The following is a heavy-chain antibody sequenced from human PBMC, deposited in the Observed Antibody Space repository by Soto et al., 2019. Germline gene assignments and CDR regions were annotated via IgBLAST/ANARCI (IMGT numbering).Heavy chain of an antibody. Sequence: SSVKVSCKASGFTFTSSAVQWVRQARGQRLEWIGWIVVGSGNTNYAQKFQERVTITRDMSTSTAYMELSSLRSEDKAVYYCARDKEPGDNDAFDIWGQGKMVTVS. CDR2: IVVGSGNT. CDR1: GFTFTSSA. CDR3: ARDKEPGDNDAFDI. J-gene: IGHJ3*02. V-gene: IGHV1-58*01. D-gene: IGHD1-20*01.